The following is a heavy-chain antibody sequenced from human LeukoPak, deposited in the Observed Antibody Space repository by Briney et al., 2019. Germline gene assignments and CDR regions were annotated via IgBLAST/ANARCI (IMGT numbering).Heavy chain of an antibody. CDR3: ARVGPIAAAGNYYYYGMDV. CDR1: GFTVSSNY. CDR2: IYSGGST. Sequence: PGGSLRLSCAASGFTVSSNYMSWVRQAPGKGLEWVSVIYSGGSTYYADSVKGRFTISRHNSKNTLYLQMNSLRAEDTAVYYCARVGPIAAAGNYYYYGMDVWGQGTTVTVSS. V-gene: IGHV3-53*04. J-gene: IGHJ6*02. D-gene: IGHD6-13*01.